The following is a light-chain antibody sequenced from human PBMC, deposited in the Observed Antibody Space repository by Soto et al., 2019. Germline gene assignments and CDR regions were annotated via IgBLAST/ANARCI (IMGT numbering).Light chain of an antibody. V-gene: IGKV3-11*01. J-gene: IGKJ2*01. CDR1: QSVSSY. CDR3: QQRSNWPPKYT. Sequence: EIVLTQSPATLSLSPGERATLSCRASQSVSSYLAWYQQNPGQAPRLLIYDASNRATGIPARFSGSGSGTDFTLTISSREPEDFAVYYCQQRSNWPPKYTFGQGTKLEIK. CDR2: DAS.